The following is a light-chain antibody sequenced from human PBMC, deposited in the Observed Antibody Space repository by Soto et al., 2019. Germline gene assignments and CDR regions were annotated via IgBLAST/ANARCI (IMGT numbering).Light chain of an antibody. V-gene: IGKV1-5*01. J-gene: IGKJ1*01. CDR3: QEYHSYTWT. CDR2: DAP. Sequence: DIQMTQSPSTLSASVGDRVTITCRASQSIRSWLAWYQQKPGKAPKLLIFDAPTLQSGVPSRFSGSGSGTEFTLTISSLQPDDFATYYCQEYHSYTWTFGQGTKVEIK. CDR1: QSIRSW.